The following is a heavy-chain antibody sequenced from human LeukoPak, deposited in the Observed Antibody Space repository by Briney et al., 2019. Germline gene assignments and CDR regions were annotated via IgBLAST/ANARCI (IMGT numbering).Heavy chain of an antibody. CDR3: AKGWVYYYDSRHFDY. J-gene: IGHJ4*02. V-gene: IGHV3-48*03. D-gene: IGHD3-22*01. CDR2: ISSSGSTI. Sequence: PGGSLRLSCAASGFTFSSYEMNWVRQAPGKGLEWVSYISSSGSTIYYADSVKGRFTISRDNSKNTLYLQMNSLRAEDTAVYYCAKGWVYYYDSRHFDYWGQGTLVTVSS. CDR1: GFTFSSYE.